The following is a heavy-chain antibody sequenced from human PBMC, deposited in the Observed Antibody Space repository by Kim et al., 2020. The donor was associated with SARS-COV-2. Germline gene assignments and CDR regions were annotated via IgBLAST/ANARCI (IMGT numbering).Heavy chain of an antibody. CDR2: TYYRSKWYN. J-gene: IGHJ2*01. CDR1: GDRVSSNSAA. V-gene: IGHV6-1*01. CDR3: AYEKNAYLGNWYFDL. D-gene: IGHD3-16*01. Sequence: SQTLSLTCAISGDRVSSNSAAWNWLRQSPSRGLEWLGRTYYRSKWYNDYAVSVKSRITINPDTSKNQFSLQLNSVTPEDTAVYYCAYEKNAYLGNWYFDLWGRGTLVTVSS.